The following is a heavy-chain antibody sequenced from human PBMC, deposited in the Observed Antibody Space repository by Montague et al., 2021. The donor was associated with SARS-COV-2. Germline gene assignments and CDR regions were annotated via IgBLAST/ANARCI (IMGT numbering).Heavy chain of an antibody. CDR1: GGSFSGYY. J-gene: IGHJ4*02. V-gene: IGHV4-34*01. CDR2: INHSGST. CDR3: ARGSYSSSWYGPKYYFDY. D-gene: IGHD6-13*01. Sequence: SETLSLTCAVYGGSFSGYYWSWIRQPPGKGLEWIGEINHSGSTNYNPSLKSRVTISVDTSKNQFSLKLSSVTAAETAVYYCARGSYSSSWYGPKYYFDYWGQGTLVTVSS.